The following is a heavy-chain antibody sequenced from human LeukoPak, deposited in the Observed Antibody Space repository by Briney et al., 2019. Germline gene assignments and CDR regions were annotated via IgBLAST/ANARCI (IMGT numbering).Heavy chain of an antibody. J-gene: IGHJ4*02. D-gene: IGHD1-26*01. CDR3: ARDPSSGSYLGGFDY. Sequence: GGSLRLSCAASGFTFSSYAMHWVCQAPGKGLEWVAVISYDGSNKYYADSVKGRFTISRDNSKNTLYLQMNSLRAEDTAVYYCARDPSSGSYLGGFDYWGQGTLVTVSS. CDR1: GFTFSSYA. CDR2: ISYDGSNK. V-gene: IGHV3-30*04.